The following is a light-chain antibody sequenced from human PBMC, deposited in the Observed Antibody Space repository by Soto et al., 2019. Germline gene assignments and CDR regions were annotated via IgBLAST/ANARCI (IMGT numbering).Light chain of an antibody. J-gene: IGKJ4*01. CDR3: QQYNKWPLT. CDR2: FAS. CDR1: QTVSNN. V-gene: IGKV3-15*01. Sequence: EIVMTQSPATLSVSPGEKATLSCRASQTVSNNLAWYQQKPGQAPRLLIYFASTRATGIPARFSGSGSGTEFTHNISSLQSEDFAVYYCQQYNKWPLTFGGGTKVETK.